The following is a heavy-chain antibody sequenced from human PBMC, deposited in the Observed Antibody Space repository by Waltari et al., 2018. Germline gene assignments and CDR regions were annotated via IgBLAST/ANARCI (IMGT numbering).Heavy chain of an antibody. D-gene: IGHD5-12*01. CDR3: ATDLGGYQKYYFDN. CDR2: FIPIFGTS. CDR1: GATFRSLS. V-gene: IGHV1-69*01. J-gene: IGHJ4*02. Sequence: QVPLIQSGAEVKKLGSSVKVSCKARGATFRSLSLSWVRQAPGQGLQCMGGFIPIFGTSTYPQKFQGRVTITADESTSTSYLQLSSLTSEDTAVYYCATDLGGYQKYYFDNWGQGTLVTVSS.